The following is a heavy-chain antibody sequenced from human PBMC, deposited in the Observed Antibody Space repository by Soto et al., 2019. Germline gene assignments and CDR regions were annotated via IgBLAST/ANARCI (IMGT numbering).Heavy chain of an antibody. V-gene: IGHV3-30-3*01. CDR2: ISYDGSNK. CDR1: GFTFSSYA. D-gene: IGHD3-16*02. CDR3: ARDLGELSLLGWSDGMDV. J-gene: IGHJ6*02. Sequence: QVQLVESGGGVVQPGRSLRLSCAASGFTFSSYAMHWVRQAPGKGLEWVAVISYDGSNKYYADSVKGRFTISRDNSKNTLYLQMNSLRAEDTAVYYCARDLGELSLLGWSDGMDVWGQGTTVTVSS.